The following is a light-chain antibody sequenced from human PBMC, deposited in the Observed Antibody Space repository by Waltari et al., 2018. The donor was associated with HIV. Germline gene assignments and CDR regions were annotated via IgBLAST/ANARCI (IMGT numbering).Light chain of an antibody. CDR2: KDS. Sequence: SYDLTQPPSVSVFPGQTARITCSGDALANQHAYWFQQKPGRAPVLFIYKDSERPSGIPARFSGSRSGTTVMLTISGVQAEDEADYYCQSVDSSRIWVFGGGTKLTVL. V-gene: IGLV3-25*03. J-gene: IGLJ3*02. CDR3: QSVDSSRIWV. CDR1: ALANQH.